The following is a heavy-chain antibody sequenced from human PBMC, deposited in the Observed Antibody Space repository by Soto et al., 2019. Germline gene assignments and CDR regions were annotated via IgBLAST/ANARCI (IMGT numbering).Heavy chain of an antibody. V-gene: IGHV1-8*01. CDR2: MNPNSGNT. J-gene: IGHJ4*02. Sequence: ASVKVSCKASGYTFTSYDINWVRQATGQGLEWMGWMNPNSGNTGYAQKFQGRVTMTRNTSISTAYMELSSLRSEDTAVDYCARGGRITMVRGVIVDYWGQGTLVTVSS. CDR3: ARGGRITMVRGVIVDY. D-gene: IGHD3-10*01. CDR1: GYTFTSYD.